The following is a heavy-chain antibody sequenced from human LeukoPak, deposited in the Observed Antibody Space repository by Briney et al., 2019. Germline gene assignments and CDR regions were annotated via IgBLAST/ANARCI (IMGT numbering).Heavy chain of an antibody. CDR3: ARIDPIRLTYYDFWSGYHLDAFDI. D-gene: IGHD3-3*01. Sequence: SETLSLTCAVYGGSFSGYYWSWIRQPPGKGLEWIGEINHSGSTNYNPSLKSRVTISVDTSKNQFSLKLSSVTAADTAVYYCARIDPIRLTYYDFWSGYHLDAFDIWGQGTMVTVSS. V-gene: IGHV4-34*01. CDR2: INHSGST. J-gene: IGHJ3*02. CDR1: GGSFSGYY.